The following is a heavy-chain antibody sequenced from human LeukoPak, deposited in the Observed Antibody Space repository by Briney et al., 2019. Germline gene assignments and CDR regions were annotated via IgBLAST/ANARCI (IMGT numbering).Heavy chain of an antibody. Sequence: GESLRLSCAASGFTFSSYAMHWVRQAPGKGLEWVAVISYDGSNKYYADSVKGRFTISRDNSKNTLYLQMNSLRAEDTAVYYCARAGVVGYNSYDAFDIWGQGTMVTVSS. J-gene: IGHJ3*02. CDR1: GFTFSSYA. V-gene: IGHV3-30*01. CDR2: ISYDGSNK. D-gene: IGHD5-24*01. CDR3: ARAGVVGYNSYDAFDI.